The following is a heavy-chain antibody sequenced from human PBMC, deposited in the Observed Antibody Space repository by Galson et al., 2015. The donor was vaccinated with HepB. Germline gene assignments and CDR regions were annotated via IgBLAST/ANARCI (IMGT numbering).Heavy chain of an antibody. CDR1: GYTFTDYY. V-gene: IGHV1-2*04. CDR2: INPDNGGT. CDR3: ARGKKRSSSWLYNWIDS. D-gene: IGHD6-13*01. Sequence: SVKVSCKASGYTFTDYYIHWVRQAPGQGLEWMGWINPDNGGTNYAPKFQGWVTMTRDTSIATAHMDVTRLKSDDTAVYFCARGKKRSSSWLYNWIDSWGQGTLVTVSS. J-gene: IGHJ5*01.